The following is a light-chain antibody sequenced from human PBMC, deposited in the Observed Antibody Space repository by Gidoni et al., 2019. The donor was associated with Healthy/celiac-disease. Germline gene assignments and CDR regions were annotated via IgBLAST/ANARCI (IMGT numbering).Light chain of an antibody. V-gene: IGKV4-1*01. CDR1: QSFFYSTNTKNY. J-gene: IGKJ4*01. Sequence: DIVMTQAPDSLAVSLCGPATISCKSSQSFFYSTNTKNYLACYQQKPGQTPKLLIYWASTRESGVLERFSGSRSGTDVTPPISSLQAHDVAVYYCQQYYSTPLTFGGGTKVEIK. CDR3: QQYYSTPLT. CDR2: WAS.